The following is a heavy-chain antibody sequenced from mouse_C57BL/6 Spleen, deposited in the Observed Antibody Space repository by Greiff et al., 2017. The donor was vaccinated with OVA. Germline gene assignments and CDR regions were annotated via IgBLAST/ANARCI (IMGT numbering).Heavy chain of an antibody. V-gene: IGHV1-59*01. CDR1: GYTFTSYW. CDR3: AWGYYGSSYEAMDY. Sequence: QVQLQQPGAELVRPGTSVKLSCKASGYTFTSYWMHWVKQRPGQGLEWIGVIAPSDGDTNYNQKFKGKATLTVDPSSRTASMQLSSLTSKDSAVYCCAWGYYGSSYEAMDYWGQGTSVTVSS. J-gene: IGHJ4*01. CDR2: IAPSDGDT. D-gene: IGHD1-1*01.